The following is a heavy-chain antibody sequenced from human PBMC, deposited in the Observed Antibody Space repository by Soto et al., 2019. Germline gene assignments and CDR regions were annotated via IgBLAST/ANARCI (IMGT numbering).Heavy chain of an antibody. Sequence: VGSLRLSCAASGFSISNYEMNWVRQAPGKGLEWISYISTSAKTIFYAASVKGRFTISRDNSKNSLYLQMHSLRAEDTALYYCATGIYGSDAYSYPWGEGTLVTVSS. CDR1: GFSISNYE. CDR3: ATGIYGSDAYSYP. V-gene: IGHV3-48*03. D-gene: IGHD3-16*01. J-gene: IGHJ5*02. CDR2: ISTSAKTI.